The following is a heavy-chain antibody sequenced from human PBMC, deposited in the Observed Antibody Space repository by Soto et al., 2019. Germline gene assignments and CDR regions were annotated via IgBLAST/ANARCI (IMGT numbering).Heavy chain of an antibody. CDR2: IIPIFGTA. Sequence: QVQLVQSGAEVKKPGSSVKVSCKASGGTFSSYAISWVRQAPGQGLEWMGGIIPIFGTANYAQKFQGRVKITADESTSTAYMELSSLRSEDTAVYYCARAGDYYDSSGYYYWFDPWGQGTLVTVSS. J-gene: IGHJ5*02. CDR3: ARAGDYYDSSGYYYWFDP. D-gene: IGHD3-22*01. CDR1: GGTFSSYA. V-gene: IGHV1-69*01.